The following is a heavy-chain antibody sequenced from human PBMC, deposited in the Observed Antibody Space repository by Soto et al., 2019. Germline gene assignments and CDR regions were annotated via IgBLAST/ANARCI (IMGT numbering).Heavy chain of an antibody. J-gene: IGHJ3*02. D-gene: IGHD2-8*01. CDR2: IYYSGST. Sequence: QVQLQESGPGLVKPSQTLSLTCTVSGGSISSGDYYWSWIRQPPWKGLEWIGYIYYSGSTYYNPSLMSRVTISVDTSKNQFYLKLSSVTAADTAVYYCASIGVNVDAFDIWGQGTMVTVSS. V-gene: IGHV4-30-4*01. CDR1: GGSISSGDYY. CDR3: ASIGVNVDAFDI.